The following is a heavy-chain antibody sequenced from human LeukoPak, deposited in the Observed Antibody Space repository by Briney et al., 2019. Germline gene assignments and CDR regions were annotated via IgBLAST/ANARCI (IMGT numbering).Heavy chain of an antibody. CDR3: VKDRWADYYGSGTYFDS. V-gene: IGHV3-64D*06. Sequence: GGSLRLSCSASGFTFSSYAMHWVRQAPGKGLEYISAISSHGGSTYYADSVKGRFTISRDNSTNTLYLRMSSLRVEDTAVYYCVKDRWADYYGSGTYFDSWGQGTLVTVSS. CDR2: ISSHGGST. CDR1: GFTFSSYA. J-gene: IGHJ4*02. D-gene: IGHD3-10*01.